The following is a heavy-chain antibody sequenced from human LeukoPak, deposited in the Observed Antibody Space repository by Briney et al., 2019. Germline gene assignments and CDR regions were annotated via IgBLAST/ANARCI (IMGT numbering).Heavy chain of an antibody. CDR2: INHSGST. CDR3: ARVYSSGYYLNFDY. V-gene: IGHV4-34*01. Sequence: SETLSLTCAVYGGSFSGYYWSWIRQPPGKGLEWIGEINHSGSTSYNPSLKSRVTISVDTSKNQFSLKLSSVTAADTAVYYCARVYSSGYYLNFDYWGQGTLVTVSS. D-gene: IGHD3-22*01. J-gene: IGHJ4*02. CDR1: GGSFSGYY.